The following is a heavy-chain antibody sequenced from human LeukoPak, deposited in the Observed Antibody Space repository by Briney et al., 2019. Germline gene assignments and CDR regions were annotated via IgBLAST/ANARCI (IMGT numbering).Heavy chain of an antibody. D-gene: IGHD2-2*01. CDR2: INHSGST. Sequence: SETLSLTCAVYGGSFSGYYGSWIRQPPGKGLEWIGEINHSGSTNYNPSLKSRVTISVDTSKNQFSLKLSSVTAADTAVYYCARGKYQPIVVVPAALEYWGQGTLVTVSS. CDR3: ARGKYQPIVVVPAALEY. CDR1: GGSFSGYY. J-gene: IGHJ4*02. V-gene: IGHV4-34*01.